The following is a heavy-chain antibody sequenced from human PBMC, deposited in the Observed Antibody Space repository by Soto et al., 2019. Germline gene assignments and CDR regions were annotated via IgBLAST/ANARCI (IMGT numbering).Heavy chain of an antibody. CDR3: ARGPESDYDFWSGYSPRWFDP. CDR1: GGSISSYY. D-gene: IGHD3-3*01. V-gene: IGHV4-59*01. Sequence: SETLSLTCTVSGGSISSYYGSWIRQPPGKGLEWIGYIYYSGSTNYNPSLKSRVTISVDTSKNQFSLKLSSVTAANTAVYYCARGPESDYDFWSGYSPRWFDPWGQGTLVTVSS. J-gene: IGHJ5*02. CDR2: IYYSGST.